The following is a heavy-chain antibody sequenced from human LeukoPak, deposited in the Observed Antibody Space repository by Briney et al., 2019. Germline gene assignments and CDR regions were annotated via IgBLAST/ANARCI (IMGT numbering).Heavy chain of an antibody. J-gene: IGHJ4*02. CDR3: AGYYCSSGTCRKYLDY. V-gene: IGHV3-23*01. Sequence: PGGSLRLSCAASGFTFSSYAMSWVRQAPGKGLEWVSTISAAGGITYYADSVKGRSTISRDNSKNTLFLQMSSLRAEDTAVYYCAGYYCSSGTCRKYLDYWGQGTLVTVSS. D-gene: IGHD2-15*01. CDR2: ISAAGGIT. CDR1: GFTFSSYA.